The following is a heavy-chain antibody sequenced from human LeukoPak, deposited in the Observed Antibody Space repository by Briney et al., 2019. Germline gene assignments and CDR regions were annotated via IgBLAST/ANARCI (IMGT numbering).Heavy chain of an antibody. J-gene: IGHJ4*02. D-gene: IGHD1-7*01. V-gene: IGHV4-4*07. CDR2: IYPSGST. Sequence: ASETLSLTCSVSGGSISSYYWTWIRQPAGKGLEWIGRIYPSGSTNYNPSLKSRVTMSVDTSKNQFSLKLSSVTAADTAVYYCARFRLEVRGFDYWGQGTLVTVSS. CDR3: ARFRLEVRGFDY. CDR1: GGSISSYY.